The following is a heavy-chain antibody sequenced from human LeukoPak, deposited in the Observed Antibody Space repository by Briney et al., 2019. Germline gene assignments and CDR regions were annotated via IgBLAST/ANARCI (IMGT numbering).Heavy chain of an antibody. V-gene: IGHV3-30-3*01. Sequence: GRSLLLSCAASGFTFSSYAMHWVRQAPGKGLEWVAVISYDGSNKYYADSVKGRFTISRDNSKNTLYLQMNSLRAEDTAVYYCAREGAYSSGWYFDYWGQGTLVTVSS. D-gene: IGHD6-19*01. CDR2: ISYDGSNK. J-gene: IGHJ4*02. CDR1: GFTFSSYA. CDR3: AREGAYSSGWYFDY.